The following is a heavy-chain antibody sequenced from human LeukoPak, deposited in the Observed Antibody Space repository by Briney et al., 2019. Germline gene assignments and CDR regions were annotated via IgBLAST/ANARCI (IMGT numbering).Heavy chain of an antibody. J-gene: IGHJ5*02. CDR1: GGSISSSNW. V-gene: IGHV4-4*02. CDR2: IYHSGST. D-gene: IGHD3-10*01. Sequence: MSSETLSLTCAVSGGSISSSNWWTWVRQPPGKGLEWIGEIYHSGSTNYNPSLKSRVTISVDKSKNQFSLKLSSVTAADTAVYYCARSGTYYNNWFDPRGQGTLVTVSS. CDR3: ARSGTYYNNWFDP.